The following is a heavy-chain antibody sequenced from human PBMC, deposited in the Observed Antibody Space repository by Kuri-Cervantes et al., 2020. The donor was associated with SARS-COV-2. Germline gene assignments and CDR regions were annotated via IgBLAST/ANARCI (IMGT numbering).Heavy chain of an antibody. J-gene: IGHJ4*02. Sequence: GGSLRLSCAASGFTFSSYSMNWVRQAPGKGLEWVSYISSSSSTIYYADSVKGRFTISRDNSKNTMYLQMNRLRAEDTAVYYCARGASYSSGWDFDYWGQGNLVTVSS. V-gene: IGHV3-48*01. CDR2: ISSSSSTI. CDR1: GFTFSSYS. CDR3: ARGASYSSGWDFDY. D-gene: IGHD6-19*01.